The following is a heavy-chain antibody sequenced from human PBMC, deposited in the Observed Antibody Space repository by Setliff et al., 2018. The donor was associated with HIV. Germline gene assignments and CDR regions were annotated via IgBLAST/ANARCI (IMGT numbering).Heavy chain of an antibody. CDR2: IWYDGSNK. J-gene: IGHJ6*02. CDR3: AKDNSSSSIYHYYGMDV. V-gene: IGHV3-33*06. D-gene: IGHD6-6*01. Sequence: ALRLSCAASGFTFSSYGMHWVRQAPGKGLEWVAVIWYDGSNKYYADSVKGRFTISRDNSKNTLYLQINSLRAEDTAVYHCAKDNSSSSIYHYYGMDVWGQGTTVTVSS. CDR1: GFTFSSYG.